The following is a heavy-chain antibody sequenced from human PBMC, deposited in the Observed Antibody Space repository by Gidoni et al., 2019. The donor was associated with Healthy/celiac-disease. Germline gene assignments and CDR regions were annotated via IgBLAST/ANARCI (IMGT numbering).Heavy chain of an antibody. J-gene: IGHJ3*02. CDR1: RGSLRSGGYC. D-gene: IGHD2-15*01. V-gene: IGHV4-31*03. CDR3: ARWSDIVVVVAADDAFDI. Sequence: QVQLQESGPGLVKHSQTLSLTCTVSRGSLRSGGYCWSWIRQHPGKGLEWIGYIYYSGSTYYNPSLKSRVTISVDTSKNQFSLKLSSVTAADTAVYYCARWSDIVVVVAADDAFDIWGQGTMVTVSS. CDR2: IYYSGST.